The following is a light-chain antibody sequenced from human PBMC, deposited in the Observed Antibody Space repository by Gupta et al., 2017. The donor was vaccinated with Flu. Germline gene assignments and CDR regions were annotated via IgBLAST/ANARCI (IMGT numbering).Light chain of an antibody. CDR2: STS. Sequence: DIQMTQSPPSLAASVGDRVTISCRASEIVSIYLNWYLQKPGKPPRLLIYSTSSLQTGVPSRFSGSGSGTDFTLTISSLQPEDFGTYYCQQSFTAPHRFGPGTKVEIK. J-gene: IGKJ3*01. CDR1: EIVSIY. V-gene: IGKV1-39*01. CDR3: QQSFTAPHR.